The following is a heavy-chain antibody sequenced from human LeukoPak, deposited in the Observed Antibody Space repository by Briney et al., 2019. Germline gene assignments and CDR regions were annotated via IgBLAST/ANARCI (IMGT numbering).Heavy chain of an antibody. CDR2: IIPIFGTA. CDR1: GGTFSSYA. V-gene: IGHV1-69*13. Sequence: RASVKVSCKASGGTFSSYAISWVRQAPGQGLEWMGGIIPIFGTANYAQKFQGRVTITADESTSTAYMELSSLRSEDTAVYYCARAPGWLGRSPDQNWFDPWGQGTLVTVSS. J-gene: IGHJ5*02. D-gene: IGHD5-12*01. CDR3: ARAPGWLGRSPDQNWFDP.